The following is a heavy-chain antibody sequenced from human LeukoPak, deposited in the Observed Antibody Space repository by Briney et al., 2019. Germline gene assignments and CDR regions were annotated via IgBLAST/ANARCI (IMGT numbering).Heavy chain of an antibody. J-gene: IGHJ4*02. CDR2: TYYRSKWYN. CDR1: GDSVSSNSAA. Sequence: SQTLSLTCAISGDSVSSNSAAWNWIRQSPSRGLEWLGRTYYRSKWYNDYAVSVKSRITINPDTSKNQFSLQLNSVTPEDTAVHYCARGPLYCSGGSGYWDYWGQGTLVTVSS. V-gene: IGHV6-1*01. D-gene: IGHD2-15*01. CDR3: ARGPLYCSGGSGYWDY.